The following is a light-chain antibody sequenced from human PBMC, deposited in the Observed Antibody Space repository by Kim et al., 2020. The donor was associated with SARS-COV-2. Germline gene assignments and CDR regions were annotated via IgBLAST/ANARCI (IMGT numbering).Light chain of an antibody. J-gene: IGLJ2*01. Sequence: GQSITISFIRTSSDIGGYNYVSWYQQHPGKVPKLMIYNVSKRPSGVSNRFSASKSGNTASLTISGLQAEDEADYYCSSYASSRYVLFGGGTQLTVL. CDR2: NVS. CDR1: SSDIGGYNY. CDR3: SSYASSRYVL. V-gene: IGLV2-14*03.